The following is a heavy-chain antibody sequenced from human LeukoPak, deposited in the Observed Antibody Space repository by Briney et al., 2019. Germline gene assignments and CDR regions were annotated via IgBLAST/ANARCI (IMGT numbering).Heavy chain of an antibody. CDR3: ARRGLYWNDRGLYLDV. Sequence: SETLSLTCAVYGGSFSGYYWSWIRQPPGKGLEWIGEINHSGSTNYNPSLKSRVTISVDTSKNQFPLKLSSVTAADTAVYYCARRGLYWNDRGLYLDVWGKGTTVTVSS. CDR1: GGSFSGYY. CDR2: INHSGST. V-gene: IGHV4-34*01. J-gene: IGHJ6*04. D-gene: IGHD1-1*01.